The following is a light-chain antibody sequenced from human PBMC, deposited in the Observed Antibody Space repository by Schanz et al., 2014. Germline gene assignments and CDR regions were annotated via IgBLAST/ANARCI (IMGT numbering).Light chain of an antibody. V-gene: IGKV2-28*01. CDR2: LGS. J-gene: IGKJ1*01. CDR1: QSLLHSNGYSY. CDR3: MQGTHWPWT. Sequence: DVVMTQSPLSLPVTPGESASISCRSSQSLLHSNGYSYLDWYLQKPGQSPQLLIYLGSNRASGVPDRFSGSGSGTDFTLKISRVEAEDVGVYYCMQGTHWPWTFGQGTKVEIK.